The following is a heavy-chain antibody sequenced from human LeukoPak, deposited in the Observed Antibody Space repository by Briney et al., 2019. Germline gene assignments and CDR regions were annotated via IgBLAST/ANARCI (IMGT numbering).Heavy chain of an antibody. J-gene: IGHJ4*02. CDR1: GGSFSGYY. CDR3: ARGRGVGATTSIDC. D-gene: IGHD1-26*01. Sequence: KASETLSLTCAVYGGSFSGYYWSWIRQPPGKGLEWIGEINHSGSTNYNPSLKSRVTISVDTSKNQFSLKLSSVTAADTAVYYCARGRGVGATTSIDCWGQGTLVTVSS. V-gene: IGHV4-34*01. CDR2: INHSGST.